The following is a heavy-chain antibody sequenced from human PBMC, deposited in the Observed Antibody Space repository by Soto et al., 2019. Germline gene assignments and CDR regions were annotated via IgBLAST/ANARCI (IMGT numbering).Heavy chain of an antibody. CDR2: IYYSGST. D-gene: IGHD3-16*02. CDR1: GGSISSSSDY. J-gene: IGHJ6*03. V-gene: IGHV4-39*01. CDR3: ARHYRYGPLNYYYYMDV. Sequence: PSETLSLTCTVSGGSISSSSDYWGWIRQPPGKGLEWIGSIYYSGSTYYNPSLKSRVTISVDTSKNQFSLKLSSVTAADTAVYYCARHYRYGPLNYYYYMDVWGKGTTVTVSS.